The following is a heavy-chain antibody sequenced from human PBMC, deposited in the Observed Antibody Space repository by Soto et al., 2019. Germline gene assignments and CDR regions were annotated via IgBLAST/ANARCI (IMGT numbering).Heavy chain of an antibody. CDR2: INPGDSDN. Sequence: GESLKISCKGSGYNFAYYWIAWVRQVPGKGVEWMWVINPGDSDNRYSLSSQGQVTISVDNSISTASLQWASLKASDTAMYYCARGGGGYYYAYWGQGTLVTVSS. CDR1: GYNFAYYW. D-gene: IGHD5-12*01. V-gene: IGHV5-51*01. CDR3: ARGGGGYYYAY. J-gene: IGHJ4*02.